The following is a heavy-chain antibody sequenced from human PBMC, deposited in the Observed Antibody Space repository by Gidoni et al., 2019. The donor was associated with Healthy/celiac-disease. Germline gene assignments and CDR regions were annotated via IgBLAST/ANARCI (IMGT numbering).Heavy chain of an antibody. CDR3: AKDAQYQLLWGWFDP. CDR1: GFTFDDYA. CDR2: ISWNSGSI. J-gene: IGHJ5*02. D-gene: IGHD2-2*01. V-gene: IGHV3-9*01. Sequence: EVQLVESGGGLVQPGRSLRLSCAASGFTFDDYAMHWVRQAPGKGLEWVSGISWNSGSIGYADSVKGRFTISRDNAKNSLYLQMNSLRAEDTALYYCAKDAQYQLLWGWFDPWGQGTLVTVSS.